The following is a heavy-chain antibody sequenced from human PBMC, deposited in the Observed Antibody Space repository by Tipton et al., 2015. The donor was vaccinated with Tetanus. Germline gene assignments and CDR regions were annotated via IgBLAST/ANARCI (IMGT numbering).Heavy chain of an antibody. CDR3: AKDPASRGWFDP. V-gene: IGHV3-23*01. J-gene: IGHJ5*02. CDR1: GFTFSNYA. CDR2: TSVRGSHT. Sequence: SLRLSCAASGFTFSNYAMAWVRQAPGKGLEWVSGTSVRGSHTYYADPVKGRFSISRDNSKNTVYLQMNSLRDEDTAVYYCAKDPASRGWFDPWGQGTLVSVSS.